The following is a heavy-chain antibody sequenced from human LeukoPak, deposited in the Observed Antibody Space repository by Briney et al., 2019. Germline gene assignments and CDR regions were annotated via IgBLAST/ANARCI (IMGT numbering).Heavy chain of an antibody. Sequence: GESLKISCKGSGYSFTSYWIGWVRQMPGKGLEWMGIIYPGDSDTRYSPSSQGQVTISADKSISTAYLQWSSLKASDTAMYYCASGYSSSWAYFDYWGQGTLVTVSS. D-gene: IGHD6-13*01. V-gene: IGHV5-51*01. J-gene: IGHJ4*02. CDR1: GYSFTSYW. CDR2: IYPGDSDT. CDR3: ASGYSSSWAYFDY.